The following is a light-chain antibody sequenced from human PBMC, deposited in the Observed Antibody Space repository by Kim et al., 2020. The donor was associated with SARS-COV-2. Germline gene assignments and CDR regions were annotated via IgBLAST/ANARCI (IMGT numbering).Light chain of an antibody. CDR2: DAS. CDR1: QSVSSY. Sequence: LSLSPGERATLSCRASQSVSSYLAWYQQKPGQAPRLLIYDASNRATGIPARFSGSGSGTDFTLTISSLEPEDFAVYYCQQRRGFTFGPGTKVDIK. J-gene: IGKJ3*01. CDR3: QQRRGFT. V-gene: IGKV3-11*01.